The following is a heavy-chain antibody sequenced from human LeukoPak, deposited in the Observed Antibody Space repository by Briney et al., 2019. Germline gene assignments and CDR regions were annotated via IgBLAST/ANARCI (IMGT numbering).Heavy chain of an antibody. J-gene: IGHJ6*03. CDR2: ISSSGSTI. V-gene: IGHV3-48*03. CDR1: GFTFSSYE. D-gene: IGHD3-22*01. Sequence: PGGSLRLSCAASGFTFSSYEMNWVRQAPGKGLEWVSYISSSGSTIYYADSVKGRFTISRDDAKNSLYLQMNSLRAEDTAVYYCARESSYYDSSGYYYYYYMDVWGKGTTVTISS. CDR3: ARESSYYDSSGYYYYYYMDV.